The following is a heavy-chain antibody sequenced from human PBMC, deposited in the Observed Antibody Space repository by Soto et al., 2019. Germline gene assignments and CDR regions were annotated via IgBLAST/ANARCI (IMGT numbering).Heavy chain of an antibody. CDR2: TYYRSKWYN. CDR3: ARAGYGSGSYYPYYYGMGV. Sequence: SQTLSLTCAISGDSVSSNSAAWNWIRQSPSRGLEWLGRTYYRSKWYNDYAVSVKSRITINPDTSKNQFSLQLNSVTPEDTAVYYCARAGYGSGSYYPYYYGMGVWGQGTTVTVSS. V-gene: IGHV6-1*01. J-gene: IGHJ6*02. D-gene: IGHD3-10*01. CDR1: GDSVSSNSAA.